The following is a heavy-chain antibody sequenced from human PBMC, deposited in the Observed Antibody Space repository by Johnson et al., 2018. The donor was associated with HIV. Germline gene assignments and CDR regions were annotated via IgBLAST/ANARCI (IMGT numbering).Heavy chain of an antibody. Sequence: VQVVESGGGLVQPGGSLRLSCEASGFTFSSYWMSWVRQAPGKGLEWVANIKQDGSEKYYVGSVEGRFTISRDNTKSSLFLQMHSLRGEDTAVYYCANNLGTAGGAFDIWGQGTTVTVSS. CDR1: GFTFSSYW. J-gene: IGHJ3*02. CDR3: ANNLGTAGGAFDI. CDR2: IKQDGSEK. V-gene: IGHV3-7*01. D-gene: IGHD7-27*01.